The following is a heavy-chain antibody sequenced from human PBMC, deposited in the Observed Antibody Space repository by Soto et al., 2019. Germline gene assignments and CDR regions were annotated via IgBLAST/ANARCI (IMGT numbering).Heavy chain of an antibody. CDR3: ARDLGYYDFWRRYLFDP. CDR2: IYHSGST. J-gene: IGHJ5*02. D-gene: IGHD3-3*01. CDR1: GGSISSSNW. Sequence: PSETLSLTCAVSGGSISSSNWWSWVRQPPGKGLEWIGEIYHSGSTNYNPSLKSRVTISVDKSKNQFSLKLSSVTAADTAVYYCARDLGYYDFWRRYLFDPRGQGTPVTVSS. V-gene: IGHV4-4*02.